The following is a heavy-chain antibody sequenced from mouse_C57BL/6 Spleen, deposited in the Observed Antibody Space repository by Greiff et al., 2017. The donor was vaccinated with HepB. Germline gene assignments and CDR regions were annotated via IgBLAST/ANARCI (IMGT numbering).Heavy chain of an antibody. CDR3: ASSLDYYGSSPLYYAMDY. V-gene: IGHV5-17*01. D-gene: IGHD1-1*01. J-gene: IGHJ4*01. CDR2: ISSGSSTI. CDR1: GFTFSDYG. Sequence: DVQLVESGGGLVKPGGSLKLSCAASGFTFSDYGMHWVRQAPEKGLEWVAYISSGSSTIYYADTVKGRFTISRDNAKNTLFLQMTSLRSEDTAMYYCASSLDYYGSSPLYYAMDYWGQGTSVTVSS.